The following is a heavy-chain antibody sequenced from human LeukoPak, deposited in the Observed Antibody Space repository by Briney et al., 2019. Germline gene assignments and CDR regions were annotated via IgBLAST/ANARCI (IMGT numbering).Heavy chain of an antibody. D-gene: IGHD5/OR15-5a*01. CDR1: GYSFTTYG. J-gene: IGHJ1*01. V-gene: IGHV5-51*01. CDR2: IYPADSDT. Sequence: GVSLKISCKGSGYSFTTYGIGWVRQMPGKGLEWMGIIYPADSDTRYCPSFQGQVTFSADKSISTAYLQWSGLKASDTAMYYCARLPGGSTIYFQHWGQGTLVTVSS. CDR3: ARLPGGSTIYFQH.